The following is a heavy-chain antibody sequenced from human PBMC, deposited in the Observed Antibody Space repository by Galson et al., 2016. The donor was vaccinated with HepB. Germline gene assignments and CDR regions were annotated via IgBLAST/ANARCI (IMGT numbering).Heavy chain of an antibody. V-gene: IGHV3-11*04. J-gene: IGHJ4*02. Sequence: SLRLSCAASGFTFSDYYMSWIRQAPGKGLEWLSYITSGSTIYYADSVRGRFTISRDNAKNSLYLQMNSLRAEDTAVYYCARDSLGDYLYDYWGQGTLVTVSS. CDR3: ARDSLGDYLYDY. D-gene: IGHD4-17*01. CDR2: ITSGSTI. CDR1: GFTFSDYY.